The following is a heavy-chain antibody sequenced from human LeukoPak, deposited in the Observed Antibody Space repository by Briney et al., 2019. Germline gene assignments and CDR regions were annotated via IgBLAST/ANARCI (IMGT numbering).Heavy chain of an antibody. CDR2: ISSSSSYI. V-gene: IGHV3-21*01. Sequence: PGGSLRLSCAASRFTFSSYSMNWVRQAPGKGLEWVSSISSSSSYIYYADSVKGRFTISRDNAKNSLYLQMNSLRAEDTAVYYCAQLVRDAFDIWGQGTMVTVSS. D-gene: IGHD6-13*01. J-gene: IGHJ3*02. CDR1: RFTFSSYS. CDR3: AQLVRDAFDI.